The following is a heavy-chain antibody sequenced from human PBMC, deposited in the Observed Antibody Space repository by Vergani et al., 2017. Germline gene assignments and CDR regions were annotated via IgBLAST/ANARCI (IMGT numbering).Heavy chain of an antibody. D-gene: IGHD1-26*01. CDR3: AQWYRTLDF. CDR1: GFSLTTSGMC. CDR2: IDWDDDK. Sequence: QITLRESGPTLVKPTQTLTLTCTFSGFSLTTSGMCVTWIRQPPGKALEWLARIDWDDDKYYSTSLKTRLTISKDTSKNQVVLTMTNMDPVDTATYYWAQWYRTLDFWGHGTLVTVSS. V-gene: IGHV2-70*15. J-gene: IGHJ4*01.